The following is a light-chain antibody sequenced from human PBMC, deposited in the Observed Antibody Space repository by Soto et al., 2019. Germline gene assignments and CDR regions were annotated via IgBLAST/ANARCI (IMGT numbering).Light chain of an antibody. CDR3: QQSDSTPYT. J-gene: IGKJ2*01. V-gene: IGKV1-39*01. CDR1: QTISTY. CDR2: DAS. Sequence: DIQMTQSPSSLSASLLDSVTITCRASQTISTYLNWYQQKPGKAPRLLIYDASSLLSGVPSRFSGSGSGTDFTLTIASLQPEDFSTYYCQQSDSTPYTFGQGTKVDIK.